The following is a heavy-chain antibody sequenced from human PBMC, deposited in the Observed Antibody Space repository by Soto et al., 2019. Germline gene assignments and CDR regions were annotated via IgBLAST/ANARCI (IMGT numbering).Heavy chain of an antibody. CDR2: IYYSGST. CDR3: ARLGHDYGDYRYYYYYMDV. D-gene: IGHD4-17*01. CDR1: GGSISSSSYY. Sequence: SETLSLTCTVSGGSISSSSYYWGWIRQPPGKGLEWIGSIYYSGSTYYNPSLKRRVTISVDTSKNQFSLKLSSVTAADTAVYYCARLGHDYGDYRYYYYYMDVWGKGTTVTVSS. V-gene: IGHV4-39*01. J-gene: IGHJ6*03.